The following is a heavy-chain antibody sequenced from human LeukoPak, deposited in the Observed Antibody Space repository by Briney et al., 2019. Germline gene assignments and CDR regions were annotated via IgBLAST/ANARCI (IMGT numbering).Heavy chain of an antibody. CDR2: INWNGDNT. Sequence: GGSLRLSCAASGFTFDDYGMSWVRQAPGKGLEWVSGINWNGDNTDYADSVKGRFTISRDNAKNSLYLQMNSLRAEDTALYYCARGFDGNFDYWGQGTLVTVSP. D-gene: IGHD3-9*01. CDR1: GFTFDDYG. V-gene: IGHV3-20*04. J-gene: IGHJ4*02. CDR3: ARGFDGNFDY.